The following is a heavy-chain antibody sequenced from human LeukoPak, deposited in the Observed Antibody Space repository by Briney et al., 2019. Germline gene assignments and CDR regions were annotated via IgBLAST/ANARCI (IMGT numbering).Heavy chain of an antibody. CDR3: ARLNLGYGYFLEATKRDY. CDR2: ISGNGYST. Sequence: GGPLRLSCTASGFTFSNHAMNWVRQAPGKGLEWVSGISGNGYSTYYADSVKGRFTISRDNSKNTLYLQMNSLRAEDTAVYYCARLNLGYGYFLEATKRDYWGQGTLVTVSS. CDR1: GFTFSNHA. V-gene: IGHV3-23*01. J-gene: IGHJ4*02. D-gene: IGHD5-18*01.